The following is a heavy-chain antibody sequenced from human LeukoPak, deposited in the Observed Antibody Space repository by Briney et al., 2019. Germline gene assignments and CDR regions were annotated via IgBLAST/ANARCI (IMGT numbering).Heavy chain of an antibody. D-gene: IGHD6-19*01. J-gene: IGHJ4*02. V-gene: IGHV4-34*01. CDR2: INHSGST. CDR1: GWSFSGYY. CDR3: ARGTVAGPPFDC. Sequence: SETLSLTCAVYGWSFSGYYWSWIRQPPGKGLEWIGEINHSGSTNYNPSLKSRVTISVDTSKNQFSLKLSSVTAADMAVYYCARGTVAGPPFDCWGQGTLVTVSS.